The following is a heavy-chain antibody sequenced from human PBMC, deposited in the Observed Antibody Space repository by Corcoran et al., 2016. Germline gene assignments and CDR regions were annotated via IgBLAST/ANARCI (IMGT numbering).Heavy chain of an antibody. Sequence: QLQLQESGPGLVKPSETLSLTCTVSGGSISSSSYYWGWIRQPPGKGLEWIGSIYYSGSTYYNPSLKSRVTISVDTSKNQFSLKLSSGTAADTAVYYWARGGVPARYYGMDVWGQGTTVTVSS. CDR3: ARGGVPARYYGMDV. CDR2: IYYSGST. CDR1: GGSISSSSYY. V-gene: IGHV4-39*07. J-gene: IGHJ6*02. D-gene: IGHD2-2*01.